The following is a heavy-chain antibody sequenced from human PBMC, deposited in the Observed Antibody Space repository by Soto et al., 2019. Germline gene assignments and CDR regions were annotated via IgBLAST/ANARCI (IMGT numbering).Heavy chain of an antibody. Sequence: GGSLRLSCAASGFTFRSYAMNWVRQAPGKGLEWVSAISASGGTTYYADSVKGRFTISRDNSKKTLYLQMKSLRAEDTAVYYCEKDMGNYYYDSSGYSSYGMDVWGQGTTVTVSS. D-gene: IGHD3-22*01. CDR1: GFTFRSYA. V-gene: IGHV3-23*01. J-gene: IGHJ6*02. CDR2: ISASGGTT. CDR3: EKDMGNYYYDSSGYSSYGMDV.